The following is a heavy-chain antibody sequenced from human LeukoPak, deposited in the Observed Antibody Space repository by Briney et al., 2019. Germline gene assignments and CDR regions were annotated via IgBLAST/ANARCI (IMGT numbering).Heavy chain of an antibody. J-gene: IGHJ4*02. CDR2: IRYDGSNK. V-gene: IGHV3-30*02. D-gene: IGHD1-14*01. Sequence: PGGSLRLSCAASGFTFSSYGMHWVRQAPGKGLEWVAFIRYDGSNKYYADSVKGRFTISRDNSKNTLYLQMNSLRAEDTAVYYCAKGPDKVYYFDYWGQGTLVTVSS. CDR1: GFTFSSYG. CDR3: AKGPDKVYYFDY.